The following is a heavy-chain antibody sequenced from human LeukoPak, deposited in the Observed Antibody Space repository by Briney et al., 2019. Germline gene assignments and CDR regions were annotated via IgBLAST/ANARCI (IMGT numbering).Heavy chain of an antibody. V-gene: IGHV4-39*07. CDR3: AREGLSWELPPHYYMDV. CDR2: IYYSGST. CDR1: GGSISSSSYY. D-gene: IGHD1-26*01. Sequence: SETRSLTCTVSGGSISSSSYYWGWIRQPPGKGLEWIGSIYYSGSTYYNPSLKSRVTISVDTSKNQFSLKLSSVTAADTAVYYCAREGLSWELPPHYYMDVWGKGTTVTVSS. J-gene: IGHJ6*03.